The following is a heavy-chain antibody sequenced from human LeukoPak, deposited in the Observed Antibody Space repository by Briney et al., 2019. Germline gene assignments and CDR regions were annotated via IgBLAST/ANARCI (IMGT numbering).Heavy chain of an antibody. CDR1: GFTVSTNS. CDR3: ARRAGAYSHPYDY. CDR2: IYSDNT. V-gene: IGHV3-53*01. Sequence: GGSLRLSCTVSGFTVSTNSMSWVRQAPGKGLEWVSFIYSDNTHYSDSVKGPFTISRDNSKNTLYLQMNNLRAEDTAVYYCARRAGAYSHPYDYWGQGTLVTVSS. J-gene: IGHJ4*02. D-gene: IGHD4/OR15-4a*01.